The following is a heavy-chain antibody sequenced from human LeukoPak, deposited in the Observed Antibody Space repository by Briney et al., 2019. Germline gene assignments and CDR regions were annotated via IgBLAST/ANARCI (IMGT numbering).Heavy chain of an antibody. CDR3: TRRVDATRWYNP. V-gene: IGHV3-74*01. CDR2: INGDGSTT. Sequence: GGSLRLSCAASGFSFSTYWMHWVRQAPGEGVVWVSRINGDGSTTNYADSVKGRFTISRDNAKNTLYLQMNSLRAEDTAVYYCTRRVDATRWYNPWGQGTLVTVSS. CDR1: GFSFSTYW. D-gene: IGHD2-15*01. J-gene: IGHJ5*02.